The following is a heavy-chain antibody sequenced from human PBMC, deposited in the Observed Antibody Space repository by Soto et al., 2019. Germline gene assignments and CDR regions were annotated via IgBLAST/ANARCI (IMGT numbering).Heavy chain of an antibody. CDR1: GYTFTSYD. J-gene: IGHJ5*02. V-gene: IGHV1-8*01. D-gene: IGHD6-19*01. CDR2: MNPNSGNT. Sequence: ASVKVSCKASGYTFTSYDINWVRQATGQGLEWMGWMNPNSGNTGYAQKFQGRVTMTRNTSISTAYMELSSLRSEDTAVYYCARVPKKQWPRGRFDPWAQRTLVTVSS. CDR3: ARVPKKQWPRGRFDP.